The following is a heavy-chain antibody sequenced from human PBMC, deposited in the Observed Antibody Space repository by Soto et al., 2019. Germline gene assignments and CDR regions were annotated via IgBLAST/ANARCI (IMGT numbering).Heavy chain of an antibody. J-gene: IGHJ4*02. CDR2: MNPNSGNT. Sequence: QAQLVQSGAEVKKPGASVKVSCKASGYTFTTYDINWVRQAAGQGPEWMGWMNPNSGNTGYAQNFQGRVTMTRDTSISTAYLELSSLRSEDPAVYYCARGRGVYGDYTDWCQGTLVTVSS. D-gene: IGHD4-17*01. CDR3: ARGRGVYGDYTD. V-gene: IGHV1-8*01. CDR1: GYTFTTYD.